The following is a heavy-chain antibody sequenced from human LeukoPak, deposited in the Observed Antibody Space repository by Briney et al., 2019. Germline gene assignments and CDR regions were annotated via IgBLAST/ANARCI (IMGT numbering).Heavy chain of an antibody. CDR2: IWYDGSNK. J-gene: IGHJ4*02. CDR3: AKGTHLSGYYYSFDY. CDR1: GFTFSSYG. D-gene: IGHD3-22*01. V-gene: IGHV3-33*06. Sequence: GGSLRLSCAASGFTFSSYGMHWVRQAPGKGLEWVAVIWYDGSNKCYADSVKGRFTISRDNSKNTLYLQMNSLRAEDTAVYYCAKGTHLSGYYYSFDYWGQGTLVTVSS.